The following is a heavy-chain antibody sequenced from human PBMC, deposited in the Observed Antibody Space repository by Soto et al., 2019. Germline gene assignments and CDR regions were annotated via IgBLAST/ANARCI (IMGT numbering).Heavy chain of an antibody. D-gene: IGHD4-17*01. CDR1: GGSISSSGYY. CDR2: IYYSGST. CDR3: ASFYGDYVLYYYYGMDV. Sequence: SETLSLTCTVSGGSISSSGYYWGWIRQPPGKGLEWIASIYYSGSTYYNPSLKSRVTIVAHTSKNQISLKLSSANAADTAVYYCASFYGDYVLYYYYGMDVWGQGTTVT. V-gene: IGHV4-39*01. J-gene: IGHJ6*02.